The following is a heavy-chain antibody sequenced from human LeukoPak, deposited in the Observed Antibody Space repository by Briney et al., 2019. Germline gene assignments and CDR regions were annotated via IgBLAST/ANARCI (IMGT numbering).Heavy chain of an antibody. D-gene: IGHD2-15*01. Sequence: GASVKVSCKASGGTFSSYAISWVRQAPGQGLEWMGRIIPILDIANYAQKFQGRVTITADKSTSTAYMELSSLRSEDTAVYYCAIYCSGGSCEDNWFDPWGQGTLVTVSS. CDR1: GGTFSSYA. J-gene: IGHJ5*02. CDR3: AIYCSGGSCEDNWFDP. V-gene: IGHV1-69*04. CDR2: IIPILDIA.